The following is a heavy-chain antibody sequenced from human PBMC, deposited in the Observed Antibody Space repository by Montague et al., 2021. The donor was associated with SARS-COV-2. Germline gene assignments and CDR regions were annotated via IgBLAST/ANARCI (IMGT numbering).Heavy chain of an antibody. D-gene: IGHD2-15*01. Sequence: SETLSLTCTVSGDPISSSSYYWGWIRQSPGRGLEWIGSINYNGRTYYXPSLKSRVTISVDAPKDQFSLQLVSMTAADTAVYYCARQRGRGFVVTGFETYFDCRGQGNLVIVPP. V-gene: IGHV4-39*01. CDR1: GDPISSSSYY. J-gene: IGHJ4*03. CDR3: ARQRGRGFVVTGFETYFDC. CDR2: INYNGRT.